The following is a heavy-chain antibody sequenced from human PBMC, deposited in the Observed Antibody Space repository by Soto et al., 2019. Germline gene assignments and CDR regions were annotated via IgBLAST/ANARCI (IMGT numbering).Heavy chain of an antibody. V-gene: IGHV1-8*01. CDR1: GYTFTSYD. Sequence: QVQLVQSGAEVKKPGASVKVSCKASGYTFTSYDINWVRQATGQGLEWMGWMNPNSGNTGYAQKFQGRVTMTRNTSISTAYMELSSLRSEDTAVYYCARDLSPGAVAGYYYYYYGMDVWGQGTTGTVSS. CDR2: MNPNSGNT. J-gene: IGHJ6*02. D-gene: IGHD6-19*01. CDR3: ARDLSPGAVAGYYYYYYGMDV.